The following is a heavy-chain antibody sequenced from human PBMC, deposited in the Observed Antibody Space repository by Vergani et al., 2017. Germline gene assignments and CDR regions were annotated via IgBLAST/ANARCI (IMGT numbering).Heavy chain of an antibody. CDR3: ARDLVVYATRGEYLQH. D-gene: IGHD2-8*01. CDR2: ISYDGSNK. J-gene: IGHJ1*01. CDR1: GFTFSSYA. Sequence: QVQLVESGGGVVQPGRSLRLSCAASGFTFSSYAMHWVRQAPGKGLEWVAVISYDGSNKYYADSVKGRFTISRDNSKNTLYLQMNSLRAEDTAVYYCARDLVVYATRGEYLQHWGQGTLVTVSS. V-gene: IGHV3-30*04.